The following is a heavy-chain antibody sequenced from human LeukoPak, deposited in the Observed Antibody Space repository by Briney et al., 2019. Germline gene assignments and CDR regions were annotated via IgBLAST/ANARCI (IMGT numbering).Heavy chain of an antibody. CDR2: IKQDGSEQ. V-gene: IGHV3-7*04. CDR3: ARENWDYGYYYYGMDV. Sequence: RGSLTLSWAASGFTLSSYWISWVRQAAGKGLEWVGNIKQDGSEQYYVDSVKGRFTISRDNAKNSLYLQMDRLRAEGTAVYYCARENWDYGYYYYGMDVWGQGTTVTVSS. J-gene: IGHJ6*02. CDR1: GFTLSSYW. D-gene: IGHD1-7*01.